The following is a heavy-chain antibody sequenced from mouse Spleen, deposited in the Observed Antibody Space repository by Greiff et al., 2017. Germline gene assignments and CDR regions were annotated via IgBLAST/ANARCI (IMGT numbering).Heavy chain of an antibody. CDR3: ARKTTVFDY. J-gene: IGHJ2*01. Sequence: EVMLVESGGGLVKLGGSLKLSCAASGFTFSSYAMSWVRQTPEKRLEWVATISSGGGNTYYPDSVKGRFTISRDNAKNTLYLQMSSLKSEDTAMYYCARKTTVFDYWGQGTTLTVSS. V-gene: IGHV5-9*01. CDR1: GFTFSSYA. D-gene: IGHD1-1*01. CDR2: ISSGGGNT.